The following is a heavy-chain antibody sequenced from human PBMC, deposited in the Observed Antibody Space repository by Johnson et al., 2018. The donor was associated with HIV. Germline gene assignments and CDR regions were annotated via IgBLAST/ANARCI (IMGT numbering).Heavy chain of an antibody. V-gene: IGHV3-23*04. J-gene: IGHJ3*02. CDR2: ISGSGGST. Sequence: EVQLVESGGGLVQPGGSLRLSCAVSGFTFSSYAMSWVRQAPGKGLEWVSAISGSGGSTYYADSVKGRFTISRDNSKNTLYLQINSLRTEDTAVYYCARLPSGYSRDDLDIWGQGTMVTVSS. CDR1: GFTFSSYA. CDR3: ARLPSGYSRDDLDI. D-gene: IGHD5-18*01.